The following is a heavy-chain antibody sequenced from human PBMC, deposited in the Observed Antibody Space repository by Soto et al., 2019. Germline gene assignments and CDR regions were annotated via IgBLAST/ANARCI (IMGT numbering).Heavy chain of an antibody. CDR3: GRGEVYVFWGGYFGPPSYYVMDV. CDR1: GFTFSSYA. J-gene: IGHJ6*02. Sequence: GGSLRLSCAASGFTFSSYAMHWVRQAPGKGLEWVAVISYDGSNKYYADSVKGRFTISRDNSKNTLYLQMNSLRAEDTAVYYWGRGEVYVFWGGYFGPPSYYVMDVGGQGPRVPVPS. V-gene: IGHV3-30-3*01. CDR2: ISYDGSNK. D-gene: IGHD3-3*01.